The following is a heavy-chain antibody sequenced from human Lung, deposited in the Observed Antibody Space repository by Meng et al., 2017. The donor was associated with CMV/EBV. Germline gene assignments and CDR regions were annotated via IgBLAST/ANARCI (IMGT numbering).Heavy chain of an antibody. Sequence: GESLKISCKGSGYSFTSYWIGWVRQMPGKGLEWMGIIYPGDSDTRYSPSFQGQVTISADKSISTAYLQWSSLKASDTAMYYCARSFYDFWSGYTDYYYGMDVWXQGTXVTV. J-gene: IGHJ6*02. CDR2: IYPGDSDT. V-gene: IGHV5-51*01. D-gene: IGHD3-3*01. CDR1: GYSFTSYW. CDR3: ARSFYDFWSGYTDYYYGMDV.